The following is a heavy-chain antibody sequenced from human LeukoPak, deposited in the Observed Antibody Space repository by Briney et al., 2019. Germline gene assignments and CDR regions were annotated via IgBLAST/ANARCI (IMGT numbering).Heavy chain of an antibody. Sequence: ASVKVSCTASGYTFTGYYMHWVRQAPGQGLEWMGWINPNSGGTNYAQKFQGRVTMTRDTSISTAYMELSRLRPDDTAVYYCARDGLSGAYYYYGMDVWGQGTTVTVSS. CDR1: GYTFTGYY. CDR3: ARDGLSGAYYYYGMDV. J-gene: IGHJ6*02. CDR2: INPNSGGT. D-gene: IGHD2-15*01. V-gene: IGHV1-2*02.